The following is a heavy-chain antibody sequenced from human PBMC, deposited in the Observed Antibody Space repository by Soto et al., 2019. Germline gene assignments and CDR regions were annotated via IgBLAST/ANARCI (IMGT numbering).Heavy chain of an antibody. CDR3: ARVHGDYGDYVKSLDY. Sequence: QVQLVQSGAEVKKPGASVKVSCKASGYTFTSYDINWVRQATGQGLEWMGWMNPNSGNTGYAQKFQGRVNMTRNTSISTAYMELSSLRSEDTAVYYCARVHGDYGDYVKSLDYWGQGTLVTVSS. CDR1: GYTFTSYD. D-gene: IGHD4-17*01. V-gene: IGHV1-8*01. J-gene: IGHJ4*02. CDR2: MNPNSGNT.